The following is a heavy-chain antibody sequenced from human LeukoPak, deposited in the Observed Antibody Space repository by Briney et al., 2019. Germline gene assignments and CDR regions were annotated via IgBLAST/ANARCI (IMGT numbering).Heavy chain of an antibody. CDR1: GGSFSGYY. CDR2: INHGGST. D-gene: IGHD6-13*01. J-gene: IGHJ4*02. Sequence: PSETLSLTCAVYGGSFSGYYWSWIRQPPGKGLEWIGEINHGGSTNYNPSLKSRVTISVDTSKNQFSLKLSSVTAADTAVYYCARSTPGYSSSWYTAAPTFDYWGQGTLVTVSS. CDR3: ARSTPGYSSSWYTAAPTFDY. V-gene: IGHV4-34*01.